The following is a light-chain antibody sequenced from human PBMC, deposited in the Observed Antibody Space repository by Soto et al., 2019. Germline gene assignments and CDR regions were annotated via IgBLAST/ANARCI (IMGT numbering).Light chain of an antibody. Sequence: QSALTQPPSASGSPGQSVTISCTGTTSDIGAYNYVSWYHQRPGKAPKLIIYEVTRRPSGVPDHIFGSKSDTTASLTVSGLQADDEGHYYCSSFAGTNSFVFGTGTKLTVL. V-gene: IGLV2-8*01. J-gene: IGLJ1*01. CDR1: TSDIGAYNY. CDR3: SSFAGTNSFV. CDR2: EVT.